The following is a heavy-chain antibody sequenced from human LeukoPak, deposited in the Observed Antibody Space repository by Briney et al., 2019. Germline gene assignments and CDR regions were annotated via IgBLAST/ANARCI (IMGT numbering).Heavy chain of an antibody. CDR3: AKSGSSRWLASYFQH. V-gene: IGHV3-23*01. D-gene: IGHD6-19*01. J-gene: IGHJ1*01. Sequence: GGSLRLSCAASGFTFSSYAMSSVRQAPGKGLEWVSPISGSGGSTYYADPVKGRFTISRDNPKNTLYLQMNSLRAEDTPVYYCAKSGSSRWLASYFQHWGQGTLLTVSS. CDR2: ISGSGGST. CDR1: GFTFSSYA.